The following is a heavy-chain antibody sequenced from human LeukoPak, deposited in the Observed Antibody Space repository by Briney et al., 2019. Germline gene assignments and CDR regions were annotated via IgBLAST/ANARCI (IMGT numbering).Heavy chain of an antibody. CDR2: INHSGST. CDR1: GGSFSGCY. CDR3: ARHVLPFDY. Sequence: SETLSLTCAVYGGSFSGCYWSWIRQPPGKGLEWIGEINHSGSTNYNPSLKSRVTISVDTSKNQFSLKLSSVTAADTAVYYCARHVLPFDYWGQGTLVTVSS. J-gene: IGHJ4*02. D-gene: IGHD2-15*01. V-gene: IGHV4-34*01.